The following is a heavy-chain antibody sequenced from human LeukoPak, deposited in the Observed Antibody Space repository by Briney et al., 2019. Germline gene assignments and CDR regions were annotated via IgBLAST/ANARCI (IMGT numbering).Heavy chain of an antibody. D-gene: IGHD5-24*01. CDR2: INSDGSST. V-gene: IGHV3-74*01. J-gene: IGHJ6*03. Sequence: GGSLRLSCAASGFTFSSYWMHWVRQAPGKGLVWVSRINSDGSSTSYADSVKGRFTISRDNAKNTLYLQMNSLRAEDTAVYYCAKGIERWSSYMDVWGKGTTVTVSS. CDR1: GFTFSSYW. CDR3: AKGIERWSSYMDV.